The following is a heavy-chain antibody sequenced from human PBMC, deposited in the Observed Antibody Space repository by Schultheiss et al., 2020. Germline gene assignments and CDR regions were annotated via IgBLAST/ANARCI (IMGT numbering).Heavy chain of an antibody. CDR1: GFTFSSYA. CDR3: ANLGGDRPLDY. V-gene: IGHV3-23*01. CDR2: ISGSGGST. J-gene: IGHJ4*02. D-gene: IGHD3-16*01. Sequence: GASLRLSCAASGFTFSSYAMSWVRQAPGKGLEWVSAISGSGGSTYYADSVKGRFTISRDNSKNTLYLQMNSLRAEDTAVYYCANLGGDRPLDYWGQGTLVTVYS.